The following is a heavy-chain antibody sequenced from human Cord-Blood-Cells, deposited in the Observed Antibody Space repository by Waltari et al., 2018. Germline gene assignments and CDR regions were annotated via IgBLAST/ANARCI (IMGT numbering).Heavy chain of an antibody. CDR1: GFTFRSYA. J-gene: IGHJ4*02. Sequence: QVQLVESGGGVVQPGRSLRLSCAASGFTFRSYAMHWVRQAPGKGLEWVSVISYDGSNKYYADSVKGRFTISRDNSKNTLYLQMNSLRAEDTAVYYCANRNFDYWGQGTLVTVSS. CDR2: ISYDGSNK. CDR3: ANRNFDY. V-gene: IGHV3-30-3*01.